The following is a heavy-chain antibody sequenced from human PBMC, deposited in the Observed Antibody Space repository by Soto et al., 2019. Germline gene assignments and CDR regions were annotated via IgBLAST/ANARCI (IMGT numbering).Heavy chain of an antibody. V-gene: IGHV3-30*03. CDR3: ATMERLFDY. Sequence: QLQLVESGGGVVQPGRSLRLSCAASGFTFSDYGMHWVRQAPGTGLEWVAVISYDGSDKYYADSVKGRFTISRDNSKNRLYLQMNSLIAEDTAVYYCATMERLFDYWGQGTLVTVSS. D-gene: IGHD3-3*01. CDR2: ISYDGSDK. J-gene: IGHJ4*02. CDR1: GFTFSDYG.